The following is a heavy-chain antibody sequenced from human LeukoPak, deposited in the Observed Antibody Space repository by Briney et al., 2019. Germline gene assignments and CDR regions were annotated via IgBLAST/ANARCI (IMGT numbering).Heavy chain of an antibody. CDR2: IYYSGST. Sequence: SETLSLTCTVSGGSISSYYWSSLRQPPGKGLEWIGYIYYSGSTNYNPSLKSRVTISVDTSKNQFSLKLSSVTSADTAVYYCATFHSSSWYLDYWGQGTLVTVSS. CDR3: ATFHSSSWYLDY. D-gene: IGHD6-13*01. V-gene: IGHV4-59*01. CDR1: GGSISSYY. J-gene: IGHJ4*02.